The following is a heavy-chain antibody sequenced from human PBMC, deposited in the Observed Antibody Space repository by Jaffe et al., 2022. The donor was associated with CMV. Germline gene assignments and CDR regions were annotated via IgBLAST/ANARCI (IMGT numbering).Heavy chain of an antibody. CDR2: ISYDGSNK. V-gene: IGHV3-30*18. J-gene: IGHJ4*02. Sequence: QVQLVESGGGVVQPGRSLRLSCAASGFTFSSYGMHWVRQAPGKGLEWVAVISYDGSNKYYADSVKGRFTISRDNSKNTLYLQMNSLRAEDTAVYYCAKDYDLVYWGQGTLVTVSS. D-gene: IGHD3-3*01. CDR1: GFTFSSYG. CDR3: AKDYDLVY.